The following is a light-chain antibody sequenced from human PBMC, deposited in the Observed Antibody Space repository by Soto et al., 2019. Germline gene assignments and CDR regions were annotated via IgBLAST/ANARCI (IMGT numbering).Light chain of an antibody. Sequence: THSPSSLSASLGERVTITCRASQGIRSELGWYQQKPGKAPNLLIYTASTLQSGVPSRFSGSGSGTDFTLTISCLQPEDFATYYCQQSYSTPITFGQGTRLEIK. CDR2: TAS. V-gene: IGKV1-39*01. CDR3: QQSYSTPIT. J-gene: IGKJ5*01. CDR1: QGIRSE.